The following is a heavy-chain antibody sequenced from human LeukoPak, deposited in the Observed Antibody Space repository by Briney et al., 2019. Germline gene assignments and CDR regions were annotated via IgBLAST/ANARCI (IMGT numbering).Heavy chain of an antibody. CDR1: GFTFSSYW. V-gene: IGHV3-7*03. J-gene: IGHJ4*02. CDR2: IKQDGSEK. D-gene: IGHD3-9*01. CDR3: TRIPYGDILTGYYFYFDH. Sequence: GGSLRLSCAASGFTFSSYWMSWVRQAPGKGLEWVANIKQDGSEKYYVDSVKGRFTISRDNAKNSLYLQMNSLRAEDTALYYCTRIPYGDILTGYYFYFDHWGQGTPVTVSS.